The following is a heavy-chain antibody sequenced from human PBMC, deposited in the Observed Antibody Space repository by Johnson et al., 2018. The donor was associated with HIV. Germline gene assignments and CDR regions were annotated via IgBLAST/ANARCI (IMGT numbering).Heavy chain of an antibody. CDR1: GFTFSYYG. D-gene: IGHD6-13*01. V-gene: IGHV3-30*02. CDR2: IRFNGSHK. CDR3: ARDGSSWITGKFDAFDI. J-gene: IGHJ3*02. Sequence: QMQLVESGGGVVQPGGSLRLSCAASGFTFSYYGMHWVRQAPGKGLEWVTFIRFNGSHKYYADSVKGRFTISRDKNTLYLQMNSLRAEGTAVYYCARDGSSWITGKFDAFDIWGQGTMVTVSS.